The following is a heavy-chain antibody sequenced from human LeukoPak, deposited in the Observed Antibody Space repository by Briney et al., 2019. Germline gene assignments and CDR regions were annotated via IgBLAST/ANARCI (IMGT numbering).Heavy chain of an antibody. V-gene: IGHV4-59*01. D-gene: IGHD3-22*01. J-gene: IGHJ4*02. CDR2: IYDTGNT. CDR3: ARATPWLLPGY. Sequence: PSENVSLTCTVSGGSISSYYWRWVRQPPGKGLEWIGHIYDTGNTNYNPSLESRVTISVDTSKNQFSLRLTSVTAADTAVYFCARATPWLLPGYWGQGTLVTVSS. CDR1: GGSISSYY.